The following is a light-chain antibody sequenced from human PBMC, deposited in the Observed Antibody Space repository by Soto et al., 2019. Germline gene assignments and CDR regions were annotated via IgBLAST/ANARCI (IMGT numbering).Light chain of an antibody. CDR3: AVWDDSLDGHVV. V-gene: IGLV1-44*01. CDR1: SSNIGSNT. Sequence: QSVLTQPPSASGTPGQRVTISCSGSSSNIGSNTVSWFQQLPGRAPKLLLYNNNHRPSGVPDRFSGSKAGTSASLAISGLQSGDEADYYFAVWDDSLDGHVVFGGGTQLNVL. J-gene: IGLJ7*01. CDR2: NNN.